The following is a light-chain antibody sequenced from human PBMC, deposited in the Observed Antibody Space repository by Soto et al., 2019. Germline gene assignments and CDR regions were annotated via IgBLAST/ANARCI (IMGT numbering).Light chain of an antibody. J-gene: IGLJ1*01. V-gene: IGLV2-8*01. CDR2: EVS. CDR3: SSYADNNHYV. CDR1: SSDVGTYNH. Sequence: QSALTQPPSASGSPGQSVTISCSGTSSDVGTYNHVSWYQQHPGKAPKLMIYEVSRRPSGVPDRFSGSKSGNTASLTVSGLQAEDEADYYCSSYADNNHYVFGTGTKLTVL.